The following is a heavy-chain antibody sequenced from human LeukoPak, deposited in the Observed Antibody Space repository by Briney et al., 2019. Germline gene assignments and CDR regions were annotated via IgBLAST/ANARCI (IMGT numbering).Heavy chain of an antibody. CDR2: IYYSGDT. CDR1: GGSISSSY. D-gene: IGHD4/OR15-4a*01. CDR3: ARGYSANYGRFDY. V-gene: IGHV4-59*01. Sequence: SETLSLTCTVSGGSISSSYWSWIRQPPGKGLEWIGYIYYSGDTNYNPSLKNRVTMSVDTSKNHFSLKLTSVTAADTAVYYCARGYSANYGRFDYWGLGTLVTVSS. J-gene: IGHJ4*02.